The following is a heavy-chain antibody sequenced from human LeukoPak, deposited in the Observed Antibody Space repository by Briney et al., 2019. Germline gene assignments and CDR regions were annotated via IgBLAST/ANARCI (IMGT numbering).Heavy chain of an antibody. Sequence: AEGSLRLSCAASGFTVSSTYMSWVRQAPGKGLEWVSVFYSDDITYYANSVKGRFIISRDNSKSMLYLQMNSLRVEDTAVYYCARRLSTGYYEFWGQGTLVTVSS. CDR1: GFTVSSTY. CDR2: FYSDDIT. D-gene: IGHD3-9*01. CDR3: ARRLSTGYYEF. V-gene: IGHV3-66*01. J-gene: IGHJ4*02.